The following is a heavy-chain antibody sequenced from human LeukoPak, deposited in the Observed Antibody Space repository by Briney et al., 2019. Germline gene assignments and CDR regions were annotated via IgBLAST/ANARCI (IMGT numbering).Heavy chain of an antibody. CDR3: ARSPWFDWSRPYFDY. J-gene: IGHJ4*02. CDR2: IWYDGSNK. D-gene: IGHD3-9*01. Sequence: PGGSLRLSCAASGFTFSSYGMHWVRQAPGKGLEWVAVIWYDGSNKYYADSVKGRFTISRDNSKNTLYLQMNSLRAEDTAVYYCARSPWFDWSRPYFDYWGQGTLVTVSS. CDR1: GFTFSSYG. V-gene: IGHV3-33*01.